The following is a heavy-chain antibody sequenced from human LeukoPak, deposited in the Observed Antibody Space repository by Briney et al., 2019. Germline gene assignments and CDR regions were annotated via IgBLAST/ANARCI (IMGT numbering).Heavy chain of an antibody. CDR3: SKDLISMVRGSPMDV. Sequence: PGGSLRLSCAASGFSFSNYGMHWVRQAPGKGLEWVALLVYDGFYKYSTDSVKGRFTISRDDSTNTLYLQLTSLRVEDTAVYYCSKDLISMVRGSPMDVWGRGTTVTVS. D-gene: IGHD3-10*01. V-gene: IGHV3-30*02. CDR1: GFSFSNYG. J-gene: IGHJ6*02. CDR2: LVYDGFYK.